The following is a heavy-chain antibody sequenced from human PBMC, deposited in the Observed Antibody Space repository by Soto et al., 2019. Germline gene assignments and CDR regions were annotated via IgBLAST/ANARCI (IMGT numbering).Heavy chain of an antibody. CDR2: ISSSGSTI. V-gene: IGHV3-48*03. Sequence: GGSLRLSXAASGFTFSSYEMNWVRQAPGKGLEWVSYISSSGSTIYYADSVKGRFTISRDNAKNSLYLQMNSLRAEDTAVYYCARGVGYSSSSGYWGQGTLVTVSS. J-gene: IGHJ4*02. D-gene: IGHD6-6*01. CDR1: GFTFSSYE. CDR3: ARGVGYSSSSGY.